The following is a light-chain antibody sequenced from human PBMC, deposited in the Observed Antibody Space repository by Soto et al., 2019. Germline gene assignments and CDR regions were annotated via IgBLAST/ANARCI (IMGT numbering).Light chain of an antibody. J-gene: IGLJ3*02. CDR3: AAWDDSLNGGV. Sequence: QLVLTQPPSASGTPGQRVTISCSGSSSNIGTNSVNWYQQYPGTAPKLLIYSTNQRPSGVPDRFSASKSGTSASLAIRGLQSADESDYYCAAWDDSLNGGVFGGGTKLTV. CDR1: SSNIGTNS. CDR2: STN. V-gene: IGLV1-44*01.